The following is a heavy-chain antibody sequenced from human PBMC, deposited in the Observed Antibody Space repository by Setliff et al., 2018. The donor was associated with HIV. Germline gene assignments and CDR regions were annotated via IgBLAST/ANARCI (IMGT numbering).Heavy chain of an antibody. CDR1: GASITRGGDF. D-gene: IGHD3-10*01. J-gene: IGHJ4*02. V-gene: IGHV4-39*07. CDR3: ARGRLVWLGEFSGWDTTDPYYFDF. Sequence: NPSETLSLTCSVSGASITRGGDFWSWIRQHPGKGLEWIGSIYYSGSTSYNPSLKSRVTISVDTSKNQFSLKLSSVTAADTAVYYCARGRLVWLGEFSGWDTTDPYYFDFWGQGTLVTVSS. CDR2: IYYSGST.